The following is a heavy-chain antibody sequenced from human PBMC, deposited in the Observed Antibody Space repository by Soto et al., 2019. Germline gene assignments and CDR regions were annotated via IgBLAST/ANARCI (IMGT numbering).Heavy chain of an antibody. CDR1: GDSVSSNSAA. J-gene: IGHJ5*02. Sequence: QVQLQQSGPGLVKPSQTLSLTCAISGDSVSSNSAAWNWIRQSPSRGLEWLGRTYYRSKWDNDYAVSVKSRTTINPDTSTNQFTLQLNSVTPEDTAVYYCARGYRYNWNPNWFDPWGQGTLVTVSS. D-gene: IGHD1-1*01. CDR3: ARGYRYNWNPNWFDP. V-gene: IGHV6-1*01. CDR2: TYYRSKWDN.